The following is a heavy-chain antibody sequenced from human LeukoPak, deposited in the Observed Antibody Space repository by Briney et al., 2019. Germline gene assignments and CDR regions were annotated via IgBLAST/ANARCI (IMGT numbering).Heavy chain of an antibody. CDR2: INHSGST. CDR3: ARSVRAMGLNWFDP. Sequence: SETLSLTCAVYGGSFSGYYWSWIRQPPGKGLEWIGEINHSGSTNYNPSLKSRVTISVDTSKNQFSLKLSSVTAADTAVYYCARSVRAMGLNWFDPWGQGTLVTVSS. D-gene: IGHD4/OR15-4a*01. J-gene: IGHJ5*02. V-gene: IGHV4-34*01. CDR1: GGSFSGYY.